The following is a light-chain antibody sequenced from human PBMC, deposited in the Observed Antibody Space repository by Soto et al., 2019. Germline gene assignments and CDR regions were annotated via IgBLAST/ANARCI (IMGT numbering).Light chain of an antibody. Sequence: QSALTQPASVSGSPGQSSTISCTGTSSDVGGYNYVSWYQQHPGKAPKLMIYEVSNRPSGVSNRFSGSKSGNTASLTISGVQAEDEADYYCSSYTSSSTPWVFGGGTKLTVL. CDR2: EVS. V-gene: IGLV2-14*01. CDR1: SSDVGGYNY. J-gene: IGLJ3*02. CDR3: SSYTSSSTPWV.